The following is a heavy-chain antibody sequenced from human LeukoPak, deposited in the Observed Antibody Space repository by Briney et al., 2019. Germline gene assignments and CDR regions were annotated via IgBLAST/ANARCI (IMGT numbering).Heavy chain of an antibody. CDR2: IYPGDSDT. CDR3: ARRRTLRLDAFDP. Sequence: GESLKISCKGSGYSFTNYRIGWVRQMPGKGLEWMGTIYPGDSDTRYSPSFQGPVTISVDKSISTAYLQWSSLKASDTAMYYCARRRTLRLDAFDPWGQGTLVTVSS. J-gene: IGHJ5*02. V-gene: IGHV5-51*01. D-gene: IGHD5/OR15-5a*01. CDR1: GYSFTNYR.